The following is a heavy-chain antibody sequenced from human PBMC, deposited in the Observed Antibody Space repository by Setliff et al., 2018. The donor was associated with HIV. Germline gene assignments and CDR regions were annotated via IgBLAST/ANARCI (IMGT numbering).Heavy chain of an antibody. D-gene: IGHD3-22*01. CDR2: ISYDGSNK. CDR1: GFTFSSYG. J-gene: IGHJ4*02. Sequence: PGGSLSLSCAASGFTFSSYGMHWVRQAPGKGLEWVAGISYDGSNKYYADSVKGRFIISRDNSKNTLDLQMNSLRVEDTAVYYCARGRSLSSSWYYSGFDYWGQGTLVTVSS. V-gene: IGHV3-30*03. CDR3: ARGRSLSSSWYYSGFDY.